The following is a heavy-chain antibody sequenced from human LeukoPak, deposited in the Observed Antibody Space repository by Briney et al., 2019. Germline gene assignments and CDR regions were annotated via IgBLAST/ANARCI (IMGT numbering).Heavy chain of an antibody. J-gene: IGHJ1*01. CDR2: IYYTGST. V-gene: IGHV4-59*01. Sequence: PSETLSLTCTVSGDSFSSYYLSWIPQPPGKGLEWIGYIYYTGSTNYNPSLKSRVTMSVDTSKIQFSMRLSSVTAADADVYYSTTTPRGFGERYFQLWGRGTLVTVSS. D-gene: IGHD3-10*01. CDR3: TTTPRGFGERYFQL. CDR1: GDSFSSYY.